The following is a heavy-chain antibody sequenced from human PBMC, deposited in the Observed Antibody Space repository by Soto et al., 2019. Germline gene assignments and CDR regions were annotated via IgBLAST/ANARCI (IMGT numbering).Heavy chain of an antibody. CDR2: IYYSGST. Sequence: SESLSLTCTVSGGSISSYYWSWIRQPPGKGLEWIGYIYYSGSTNYNPSLKSRVTISVDTSKNQFSLKLSSVTAADTAVYYCARGGRDYDILTGFYYYYYMDVWGKGTTVTVSS. CDR3: ARGGRDYDILTGFYYYYYMDV. V-gene: IGHV4-59*01. J-gene: IGHJ6*03. D-gene: IGHD3-9*01. CDR1: GGSISSYY.